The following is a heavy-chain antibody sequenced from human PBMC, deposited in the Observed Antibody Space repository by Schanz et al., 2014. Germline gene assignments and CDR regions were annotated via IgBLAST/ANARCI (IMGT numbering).Heavy chain of an antibody. J-gene: IGHJ5*01. Sequence: EVQLVESGGGLVRPGGSLRLSCTTSGLIFSTYTLNWVRQAPGKGLEWISSITTGGNTYYRDSVKGRFIVSRDNSKNTLYLEMNRLRVDDTAVYYCSKDKQGSRSDDSWGQGTLVTVSS. V-gene: IGHV3-23*04. CDR1: GLIFSTYT. D-gene: IGHD2-15*01. CDR2: ITTGGNT. CDR3: SKDKQGSRSDDS.